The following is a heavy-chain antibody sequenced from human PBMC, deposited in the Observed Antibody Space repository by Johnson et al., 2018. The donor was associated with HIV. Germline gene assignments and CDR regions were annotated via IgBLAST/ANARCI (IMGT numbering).Heavy chain of an antibody. D-gene: IGHD3-10*01. CDR1: GFTFSSHA. CDR2: ISKDGSNK. J-gene: IGHJ3*02. CDR3: TRDRGDGDAFDI. V-gene: IGHV3-30*04. Sequence: QVQLVESGGGLVKPGGSLRLSCAASGFTFSSHAMHWVRQAPGKGLEWVAGISKDGSNKYYADSVKGRFTISRDNAKNSLYLQMNSLRAEDTALYYCTRDRGDGDAFDIWGQGTMVTVSS.